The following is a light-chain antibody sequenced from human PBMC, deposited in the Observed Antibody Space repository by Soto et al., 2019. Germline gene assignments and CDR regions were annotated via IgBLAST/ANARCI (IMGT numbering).Light chain of an antibody. CDR2: GAS. CDR1: QSVSNSY. V-gene: IGKV3-20*01. J-gene: IGKJ1*01. Sequence: EIVLTQSPGTLTLSPGERATLPCRASQSVSNSYLAWYQQKPGQAPRLLIYGASNRATGIPDRFSGSGSGTDFSLTISRLEPEDFAVYSCQQYDSSPWTFGQGTKVDIK. CDR3: QQYDSSPWT.